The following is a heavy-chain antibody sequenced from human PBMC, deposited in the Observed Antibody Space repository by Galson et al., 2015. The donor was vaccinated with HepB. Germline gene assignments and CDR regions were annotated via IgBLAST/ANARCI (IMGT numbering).Heavy chain of an antibody. J-gene: IGHJ4*02. Sequence: SLRLSCAASGFTFSSYAMHWVRQAPGKGLEWVAVISYDGSNKYYADSVKGRFTISRDNSKNTLYLQMNSLRTEDTAVYYCARDRVRYSSGWLFDYWGQGTLVTVSS. V-gene: IGHV3-30*04. CDR1: GFTFSSYA. D-gene: IGHD6-19*01. CDR2: ISYDGSNK. CDR3: ARDRVRYSSGWLFDY.